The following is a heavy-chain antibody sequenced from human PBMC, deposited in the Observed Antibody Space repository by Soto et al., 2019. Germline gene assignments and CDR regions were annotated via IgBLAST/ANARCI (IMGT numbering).Heavy chain of an antibody. Sequence: ASVKVSCKASGYTFTGYGISWVRQAPGQGFEWMGWISAYNGNTNYAQKLQGRVTMTTDTSTSTAYMELRSLRSDDTAVYYCARGQVGATFFIPTYYYYGMDVWGQGTTVTVSS. D-gene: IGHD1-26*01. CDR1: GYTFTGYG. CDR2: ISAYNGNT. CDR3: ARGQVGATFFIPTYYYYGMDV. J-gene: IGHJ6*02. V-gene: IGHV1-18*01.